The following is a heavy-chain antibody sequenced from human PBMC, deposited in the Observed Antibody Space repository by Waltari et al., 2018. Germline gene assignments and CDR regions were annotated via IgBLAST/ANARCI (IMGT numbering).Heavy chain of an antibody. CDR1: GFTFSSYS. CDR3: APSSGWGPFDY. D-gene: IGHD6-19*01. Sequence: EVQLVESGGGLVKPGGSLRLSCAASGFTFSSYSMTWVRQAPGKGLEWVSSISSSSSYIYYADSVKGRFTISRDNAKNSLYLQMNSLRAEDTAVYYCAPSSGWGPFDYWGQGTLVTVSS. J-gene: IGHJ4*02. CDR2: ISSSSSYI. V-gene: IGHV3-21*01.